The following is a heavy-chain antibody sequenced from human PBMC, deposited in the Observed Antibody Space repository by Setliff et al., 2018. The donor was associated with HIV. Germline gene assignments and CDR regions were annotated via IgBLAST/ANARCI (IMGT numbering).Heavy chain of an antibody. Sequence: ASVKVSCKASGGTFSNYAISWVRQAPGQGLEWMGWISAYNGNTNYAQKLQGRVTMTTDTSTSTAYMELRSLRSDDTAVYYCARYDDSSGHYWYFDLWGRGTLVTSPQ. CDR3: ARYDDSSGHYWYFDL. CDR2: ISAYNGNT. V-gene: IGHV1-18*01. J-gene: IGHJ2*01. D-gene: IGHD3-22*01. CDR1: GGTFSNYA.